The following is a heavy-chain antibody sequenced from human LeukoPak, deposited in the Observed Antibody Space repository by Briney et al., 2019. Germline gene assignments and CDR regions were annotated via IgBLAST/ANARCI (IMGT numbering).Heavy chain of an antibody. V-gene: IGHV4-34*01. Sequence: SETLSLTCAVYGGSFSGYYWSWIRQPPGKGLEWIGEINHSGSTNYNPSLKSRVTISVDTSKNQFSLKLSSVTAADTAVYYYARGGEDTRIEAYSLDYWGQGTLVTVSS. CDR1: GGSFSGYY. J-gene: IGHJ4*02. D-gene: IGHD3-22*01. CDR2: INHSGST. CDR3: ARGGEDTRIEAYSLDY.